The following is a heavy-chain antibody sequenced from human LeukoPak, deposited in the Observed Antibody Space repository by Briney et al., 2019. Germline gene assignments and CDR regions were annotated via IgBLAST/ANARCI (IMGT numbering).Heavy chain of an antibody. V-gene: IGHV3-21*01. D-gene: IGHD6-13*01. J-gene: IGHJ6*02. CDR2: ISSSSSYI. Sequence: GGSLRLSRAASGFTFSSYSMNWVRQAPGKGLEWVSSISSSSSYIYYADSVKGRFTISRDNAKNSLYLQMNSLRAEDTAVYYCARKNPGYSSSWYHNNPLTYGMDVWGRGTTVTVSS. CDR1: GFTFSSYS. CDR3: ARKNPGYSSSWYHNNPLTYGMDV.